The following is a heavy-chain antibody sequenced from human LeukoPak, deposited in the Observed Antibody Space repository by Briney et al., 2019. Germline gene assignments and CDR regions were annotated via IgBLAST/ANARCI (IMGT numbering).Heavy chain of an antibody. CDR2: IYHSGST. CDR3: ARCPTIGSSESYRWFDP. J-gene: IGHJ5*02. CDR1: GFSISSGYY. D-gene: IGHD6-6*01. V-gene: IGHV4-38-2*02. Sequence: PSETLSLTGTVSGFSISSGYYWGWIRQPPGKGLEWIGSIYHSGSTYYNPSLKSRVTISVDTSKNQFSLKLSSVTAADTAVYYCARCPTIGSSESYRWFDPWGQGTLVTVSS.